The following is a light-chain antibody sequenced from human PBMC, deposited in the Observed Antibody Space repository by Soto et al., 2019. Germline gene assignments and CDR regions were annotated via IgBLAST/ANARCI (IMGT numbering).Light chain of an antibody. Sequence: IGLTQSPGTLSMSTGARATLSCGACQSIRDLLASYQQKPGRAPRLLIYDAYNRATGIPHRFSGSGSGTDFTLTISSLEPEDSAVYYCQQRHIWPITFGQGTRLAIK. CDR1: QSIRDL. CDR2: DAY. V-gene: IGKV3-11*01. J-gene: IGKJ5*01. CDR3: QQRHIWPIT.